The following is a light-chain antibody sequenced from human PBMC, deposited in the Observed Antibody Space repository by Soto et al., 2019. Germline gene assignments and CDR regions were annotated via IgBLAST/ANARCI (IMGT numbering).Light chain of an antibody. Sequence: QTVVTQPPSASASLGASVTLTCTLSSGYSNYKVDWYQQRPGKGPRFVMRVGTGGIVGSKGDGIPDRFSVLGSGLTRNLTIKNIQEEDESDYHCGADHGSESDFTVVFGGGTKLTVL. J-gene: IGLJ2*01. CDR1: SGYSNYK. V-gene: IGLV9-49*01. CDR3: GADHGSESDFTVV. CDR2: VGTGGIVG.